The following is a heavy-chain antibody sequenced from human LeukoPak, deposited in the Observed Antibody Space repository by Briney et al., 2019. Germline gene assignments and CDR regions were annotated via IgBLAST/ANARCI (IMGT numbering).Heavy chain of an antibody. D-gene: IGHD3-16*01. CDR2: INHSGNT. J-gene: IGHJ4*02. Sequence: SETLSLTCAVYGGSFSGYYWNWIRQPPGKGLEWIGGINHSGNTNYNPSLKSRVTISVDTSKNQFSLTLTSVTAADTAVYFCARGAHYAWNSWGQGTLVTVSS. CDR1: GGSFSGYY. CDR3: ARGAHYAWNS. V-gene: IGHV4-34*01.